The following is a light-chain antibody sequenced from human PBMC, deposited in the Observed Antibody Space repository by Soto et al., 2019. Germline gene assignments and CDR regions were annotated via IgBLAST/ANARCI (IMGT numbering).Light chain of an antibody. Sequence: QSALTQPASVSGSPGQSITISCTRTSSDIGHYDYVSWYQQHPGKAPKLMIYHVTYRPSGVSNRYSGSKSGNSASLTISGLQADDEADYYCCSLTTSHTYVFGSGTKLTVL. V-gene: IGLV2-14*03. CDR3: CSLTTSHTYV. CDR1: SSDIGHYDY. J-gene: IGLJ1*01. CDR2: HVT.